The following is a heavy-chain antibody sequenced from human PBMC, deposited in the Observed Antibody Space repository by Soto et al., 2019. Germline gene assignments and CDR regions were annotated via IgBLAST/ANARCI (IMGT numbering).Heavy chain of an antibody. J-gene: IGHJ4*02. CDR2: IYYSGRT. Sequence: SETLSLTCIVSGESISSSSYYWGWIRQPPGEGLEWIGSIYYSGRTYYNPSFKSRVTISIDTSKNQFSLKLSSVTATDTAVYYCARQRTTVVTQAYFDHWGQGALVTVSS. CDR1: GESISSSSYY. V-gene: IGHV4-39*01. D-gene: IGHD2-21*02. CDR3: ARQRTTVVTQAYFDH.